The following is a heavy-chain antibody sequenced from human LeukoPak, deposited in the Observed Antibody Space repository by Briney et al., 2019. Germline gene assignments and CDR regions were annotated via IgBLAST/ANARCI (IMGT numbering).Heavy chain of an antibody. CDR1: GGSISSSSYY. V-gene: IGHV4-39*01. CDR3: ARHVSRCQDAFDI. J-gene: IGHJ3*02. CDR2: IYYSGST. D-gene: IGHD2-8*01. Sequence: SETLSLTCTVSGGSISSSSYYWGWIRQPPGKGLEWIGSIYYSGSTYYNPSLKSRVTISVDTSKNQFSLKLSSVTAADTAVYYCARHVSRCQDAFDIWGQGTMVTVSS.